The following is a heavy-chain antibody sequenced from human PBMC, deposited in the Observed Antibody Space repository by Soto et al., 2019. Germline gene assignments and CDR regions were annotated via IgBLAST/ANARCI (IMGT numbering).Heavy chain of an antibody. CDR2: IRSKANSYAT. J-gene: IGHJ6*02. CDR3: TSLLLGSPRVPHKPYGMDV. CDR1: GFTFSGSA. V-gene: IGHV3-73*02. D-gene: IGHD1-26*01. Sequence: EVQLVESGGGLVQPGGSLKLSCAASGFTFSGSAMHWVRQASGKGLEWVGRIRSKANSYATAYAASVKGRFTISRDDSKNTAYLQMNSLKTEDTAVYYCTSLLLGSPRVPHKPYGMDVWGQGTTVTVSS.